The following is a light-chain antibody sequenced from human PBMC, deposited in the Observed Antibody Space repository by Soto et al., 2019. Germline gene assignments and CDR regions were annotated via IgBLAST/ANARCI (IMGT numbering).Light chain of an antibody. CDR2: KAS. CDR1: QSISSW. V-gene: IGKV1-5*03. CDR3: QQYNGYPWT. J-gene: IGKJ1*01. Sequence: DIQMTQSPSTLSASVGDRVTITCRAGQSISSWLAWYQQKPGKAPKLLIYKASTLQSGVPSRFSGSGSGTEFTLTISSLQPDDFATYYCQQYNGYPWTFGQGTKVEIK.